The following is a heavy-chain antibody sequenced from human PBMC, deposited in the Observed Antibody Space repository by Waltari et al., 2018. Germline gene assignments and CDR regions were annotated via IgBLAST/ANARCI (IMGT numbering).Heavy chain of an antibody. CDR3: ARAPPDDSSGYYADNWFDP. Sequence: QVQLVQSGAEVKKPGSSVKVSCKASGGTFSSYAISWVRQAPGQGLEWRGGIIPIFGTANYAQKFQGRVTITADKSTSTAYMELSSLRSEDTAVYYCARAPPDDSSGYYADNWFDPWGQGTLVTVSS. CDR1: GGTFSSYA. V-gene: IGHV1-69*14. J-gene: IGHJ5*02. CDR2: IIPIFGTA. D-gene: IGHD3-22*01.